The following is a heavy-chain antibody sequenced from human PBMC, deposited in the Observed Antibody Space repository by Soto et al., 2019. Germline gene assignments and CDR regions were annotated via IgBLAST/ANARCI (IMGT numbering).Heavy chain of an antibody. J-gene: IGHJ4*02. D-gene: IGHD3-22*01. CDR1: GGTFSSYA. Sequence: GASVKVSCKASGGTFSSYAISWVRQAPGQGLEWMGGIIPIFGTANYAQKFQGRVTITADKSTSTAYMELSSLRSEDTAVYYCARSTYYYDSSGYLDYFDYWGQGTLVTVSS. V-gene: IGHV1-69*06. CDR3: ARSTYYYDSSGYLDYFDY. CDR2: IIPIFGTA.